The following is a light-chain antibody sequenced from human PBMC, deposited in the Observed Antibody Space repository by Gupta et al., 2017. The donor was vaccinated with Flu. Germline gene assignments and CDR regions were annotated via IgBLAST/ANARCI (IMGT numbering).Light chain of an antibody. CDR1: QSVLYSSNNKNY. CDR2: WAS. J-gene: IGKJ1*01. Sequence: SLGARATINCKSSQSVLYSSNNKNYFAWYQHKPGQPPKLLLYWASTRESGVPDRFSGSGSGTDFTLTISSLQAEDVAVYYCQQYYTTPQTFGQGTKVEIK. CDR3: QQYYTTPQT. V-gene: IGKV4-1*01.